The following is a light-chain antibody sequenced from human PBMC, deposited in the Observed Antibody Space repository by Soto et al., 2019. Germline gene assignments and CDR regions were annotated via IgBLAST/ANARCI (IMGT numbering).Light chain of an antibody. J-gene: IGKJ1*01. Sequence: EIVLTQSPGTLSLFPGERATLSCRATQSVNSDYLAWYQQKPGQAPRLLIYIASRRATGIPDRFSGSGSGTDFTLTINRLEPEDFEVYYCQQYGTSPWTFGQGTKVEIK. CDR1: QSVNSDY. CDR2: IAS. CDR3: QQYGTSPWT. V-gene: IGKV3-20*01.